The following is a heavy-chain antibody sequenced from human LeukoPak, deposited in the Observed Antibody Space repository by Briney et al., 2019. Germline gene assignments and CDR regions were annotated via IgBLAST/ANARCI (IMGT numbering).Heavy chain of an antibody. CDR1: GGSISSYN. V-gene: IGHV4-59*01. Sequence: PSETLSLTCTVSGGSISSYNWSWIRQPPGKGLEWLGYIYYSGRTNYNPSLKSQLTISVDTSKNQFSLKLSSVTAADTAVYYCARDPGGGSTYYYYGMDVWGQGTTVTVSS. CDR3: ARDPGGGSTYYYYGMDV. J-gene: IGHJ6*02. CDR2: IYYSGRT. D-gene: IGHD2-15*01.